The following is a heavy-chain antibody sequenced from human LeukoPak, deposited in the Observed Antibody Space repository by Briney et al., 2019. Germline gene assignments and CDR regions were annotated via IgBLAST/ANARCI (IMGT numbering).Heavy chain of an antibody. CDR2: INHSGST. CDR3: ARQGTIAAAGAPNFDY. CDR1: GGSISSGSYY. D-gene: IGHD6-13*01. Sequence: PSETLSLTCTVSGGSISSGSYYWSWIRQPPGKGLEWIGEINHSGSTNYNPSLKSRVTISVDTSKDQFSLKLSSVTAADTAVYYCARQGTIAAAGAPNFDYWGQGTLVTVSS. J-gene: IGHJ4*02. V-gene: IGHV4-39*01.